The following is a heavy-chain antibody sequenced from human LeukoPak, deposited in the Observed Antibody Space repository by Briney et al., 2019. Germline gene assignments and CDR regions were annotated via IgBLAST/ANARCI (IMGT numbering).Heavy chain of an antibody. Sequence: SETLSLTCAVSGASISGSGYYWGWIRQPPGKGLEWIGNIYSSGSTYYNASLQSRVTISIDTSKNQFSLRLNSVTAADTAMYYCTKSGGYGLIDYWGQGTRVTVSS. CDR2: IYSSGST. V-gene: IGHV4-39*01. CDR3: TKSGGYGLIDY. D-gene: IGHD1-26*01. CDR1: GASISGSGYY. J-gene: IGHJ4*02.